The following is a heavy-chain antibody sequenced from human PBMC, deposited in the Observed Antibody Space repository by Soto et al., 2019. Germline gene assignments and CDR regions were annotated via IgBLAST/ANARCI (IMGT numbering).Heavy chain of an antibody. Sequence: ASVKVSCKASGYTVTSYGISWVRQAPGQGLEWMGWISAYNGNTNYAQKLQGRVTMTTDTSTSTAYMELRSLRSDDTAVYYCARDHLRTGMVATRTFSRFDPWGQGTLVTVSS. CDR3: ARDHLRTGMVATRTFSRFDP. D-gene: IGHD5-12*01. J-gene: IGHJ5*02. CDR1: GYTVTSYG. V-gene: IGHV1-18*04. CDR2: ISAYNGNT.